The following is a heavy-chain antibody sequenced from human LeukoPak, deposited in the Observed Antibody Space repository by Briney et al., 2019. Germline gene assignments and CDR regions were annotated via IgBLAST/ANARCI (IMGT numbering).Heavy chain of an antibody. Sequence: SETLSLTCAVSGGSISSGGYSWSWIRQPPGKGLEWIGYIYHSGSTYYNPSLKSRVTISVDTSKNQFSLKLSSVTAADTAVYYCARGPMVRGVTNWGQGTLVTVSS. CDR1: GGSISSGGYS. J-gene: IGHJ4*02. CDR3: ARGPMVRGVTN. D-gene: IGHD3-10*01. CDR2: IYHSGST. V-gene: IGHV4-30-2*01.